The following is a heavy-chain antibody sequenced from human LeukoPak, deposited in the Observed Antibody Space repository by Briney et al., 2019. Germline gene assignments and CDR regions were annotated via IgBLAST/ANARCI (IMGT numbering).Heavy chain of an antibody. CDR1: GYFISIGYY. J-gene: IGHJ4*02. Sequence: SDTLSLTCTVSGYFISIGYYWDWIRQPPGRWLEWIGNIYRSGSTSYNPSLKSRVTISVDTSKNQFSLKVNSVTAADTAVYYCARRHSSGWFYYWGQGTLVTVSS. CDR2: IYRSGST. D-gene: IGHD6-19*01. CDR3: ARRHSSGWFYY. V-gene: IGHV4-38-2*02.